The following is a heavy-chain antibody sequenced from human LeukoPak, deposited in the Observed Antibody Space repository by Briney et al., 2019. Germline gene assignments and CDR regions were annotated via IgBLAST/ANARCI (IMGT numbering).Heavy chain of an antibody. CDR2: IKQDGSEK. D-gene: IGHD3-3*01. J-gene: IGHJ4*02. CDR1: GFTFTNYW. Sequence: GGSLRLSCAASGFTFTNYWMSWVRQAPGKGLEWVANIKQDGSEKYHVDSVKGRFTISRDNAKSSLYLQMNSRRAEDTAVYYCARGGEDFWSAYYSGYYFDYWGQGTLVTVSS. CDR3: ARGGEDFWSAYYSGYYFDY. V-gene: IGHV3-7*01.